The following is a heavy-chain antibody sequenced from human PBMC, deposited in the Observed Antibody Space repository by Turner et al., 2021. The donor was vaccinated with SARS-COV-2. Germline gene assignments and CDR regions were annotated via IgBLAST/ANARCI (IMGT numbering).Heavy chain of an antibody. CDR2: IYYTGSA. J-gene: IGHJ4*02. CDR1: GDSISRSTYY. D-gene: IGHD2-8*02. V-gene: IGHV4-39*01. Sequence: QLLLQASGPGQGKPAETLSRTCTVSGDSISRSTYYWGWIRQPPGEGLEWIGNIYYTGSAYYTPSLRRRVTMSVDTSKNQYTLKLTSVTAAATAVYYCARAAGGVRSNDSPDYWGQGTLVAVSS. CDR3: ARAAGGVRSNDSPDY.